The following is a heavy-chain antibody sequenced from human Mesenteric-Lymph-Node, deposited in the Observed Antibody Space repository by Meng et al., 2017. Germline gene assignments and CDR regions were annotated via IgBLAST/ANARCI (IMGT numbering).Heavy chain of an antibody. D-gene: IGHD1-26*01. CDR3: ARFSGSYYYYYYGMDV. CDR2: INYSGST. Sequence: ESLKISCTVSDGSISSYYWSWIQQPPGRGLEWIGYINYSGSTNYNPSLKSRVTISVDTSKNQFSLKLSPVTAADTAVYYCARFSGSYYYYYYGMDVWGQGTMVTVSS. V-gene: IGHV4-59*01. CDR1: DGSISSYY. J-gene: IGHJ6*02.